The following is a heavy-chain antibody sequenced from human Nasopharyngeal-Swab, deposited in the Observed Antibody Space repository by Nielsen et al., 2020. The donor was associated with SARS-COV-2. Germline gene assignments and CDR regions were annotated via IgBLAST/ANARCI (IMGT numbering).Heavy chain of an antibody. Sequence: GESLKISCAASGFTFSSYSMNWVRQAPGKGLEWVSSISSSSSYIYYADSVKGRFTISRDNAKNSLYLQMNSLRAEDTAVYYWAIMEWDYYYGMDVWGQGTTVTVSS. CDR2: ISSSSSYI. CDR3: AIMEWDYYYGMDV. V-gene: IGHV3-21*01. D-gene: IGHD3-3*01. CDR1: GFTFSSYS. J-gene: IGHJ6*02.